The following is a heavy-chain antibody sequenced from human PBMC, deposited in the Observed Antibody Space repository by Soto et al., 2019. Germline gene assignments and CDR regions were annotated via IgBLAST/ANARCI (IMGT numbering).Heavy chain of an antibody. V-gene: IGHV3-74*01. CDR3: ARGPRGVYGNDY. CDR1: GFTFSSDW. D-gene: IGHD2-8*02. CDR2: INMDGSVT. Sequence: EVRLVESGGGLVQPGGSLRLSCVASGFTFSSDWMHWVRQGAGKGLVWVSRINMDGSVTNYADSVKGRFTISRDNAKNTVYLQMNSLRVEDTAVYYCARGPRGVYGNDYWGQGALVTVSS. J-gene: IGHJ4*02.